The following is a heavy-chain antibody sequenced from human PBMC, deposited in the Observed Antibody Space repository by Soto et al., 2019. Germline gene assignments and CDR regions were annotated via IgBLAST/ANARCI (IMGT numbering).Heavy chain of an antibody. V-gene: IGHV4-34*01. CDR2: INHSGSA. CDR1: GESFSGHI. CDR3: ARASPVVTDV. Sequence: PSETLSLTCAVYGESFSGHIWTWIRQTPGKGLQWIGQINHSGSASYNPSLKSRVTISVDTSKNQFSLKLSSVTAADTAVYYCARASPVVTDVWGQGTTVTVSS. J-gene: IGHJ6*02. D-gene: IGHD5-18*01.